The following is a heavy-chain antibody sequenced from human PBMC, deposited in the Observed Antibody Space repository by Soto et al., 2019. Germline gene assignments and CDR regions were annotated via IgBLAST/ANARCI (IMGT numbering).Heavy chain of an antibody. CDR1: GASVSSARSF. CDR3: ARIVVGATVDL. D-gene: IGHD1-26*01. J-gene: IGHJ5*02. Sequence: WETLSLTCSVSGASVSSARSFWTWIRPPPGKGLEWIAYISYTVDTNYNPSLKSRVTISVDTSRNPFSLTLTSVTAADTAVYFCARIVVGATVDLWGQGSLVTVSS. V-gene: IGHV4-61*01. CDR2: ISYTVDT.